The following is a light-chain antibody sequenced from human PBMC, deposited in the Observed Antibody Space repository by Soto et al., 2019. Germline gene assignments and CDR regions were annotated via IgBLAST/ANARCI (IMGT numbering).Light chain of an antibody. CDR1: NTDLGVYGY. CDR2: DVN. CDR3: FSKISGFVYG. Sequence: QSALAQPASVSGSFGQSITISCSGPNTDLGVYGYVSWYQHQPGKAPKLLIYDVNNRPSGISDRFSGSKSGVTASLTISGLQAEDEADYFCFSKISGFVYGFGTGTKLTV. J-gene: IGLJ1*01. V-gene: IGLV2-14*01.